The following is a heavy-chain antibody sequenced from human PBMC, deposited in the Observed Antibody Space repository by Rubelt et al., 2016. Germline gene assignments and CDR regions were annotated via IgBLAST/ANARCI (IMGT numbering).Heavy chain of an antibody. CDR1: GGSFSGYY. D-gene: IGHD3-9*01. CDR2: INHSGST. Sequence: QVQLQQWGAGLLKPSETLSLTCAVYGGSFSGYYWSWIRQPPGKGLEWIGEINHSGSTNYNPSLKIRVTISVDTSKNQFSLKLSSVTAADTAVYYCARKYDIWPYYYYGMDVWGQGTTVTVSS. J-gene: IGHJ6*02. CDR3: ARKYDIWPYYYYGMDV. V-gene: IGHV4-34*01.